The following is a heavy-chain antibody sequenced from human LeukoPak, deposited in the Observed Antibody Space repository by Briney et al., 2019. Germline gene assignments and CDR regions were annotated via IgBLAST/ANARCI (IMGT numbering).Heavy chain of an antibody. CDR3: ARDYDSSGFDY. J-gene: IGHJ4*02. CDR1: GATVSNYS. D-gene: IGHD3-22*01. CDR2: ISSSTTTM. Sequence: GGSLRLSCAASGATVSNYSMNWVRQAPGKGLEWVSYISSSTTTMYYADSVKGRFTISRDTAKNSLYLEMNSLRAEDTAVYYCARDYDSSGFDYWGQGTLVTVSS. V-gene: IGHV3-48*04.